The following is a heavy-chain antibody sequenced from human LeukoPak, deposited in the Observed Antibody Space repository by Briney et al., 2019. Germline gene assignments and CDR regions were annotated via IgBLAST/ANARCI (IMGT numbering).Heavy chain of an antibody. V-gene: IGHV3-33*01. CDR2: IWFDGSNQ. CDR3: ARDRGSGDSFDL. D-gene: IGHD6-19*01. Sequence: GRSLRLSCAASGFTFSTYGMHWVRQAPGRGREWGAVIWFDGSNQYYVDSVRGRFSISRDNSKNTLYLQMNTLRAEDTGVYYCARDRGSGDSFDLWGQGAMVTVSS. J-gene: IGHJ3*01. CDR1: GFTFSTYG.